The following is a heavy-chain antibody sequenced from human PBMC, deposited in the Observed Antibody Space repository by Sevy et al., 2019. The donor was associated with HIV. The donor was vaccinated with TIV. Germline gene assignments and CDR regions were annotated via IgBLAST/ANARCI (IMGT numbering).Heavy chain of an antibody. V-gene: IGHV3-49*03. J-gene: IGHJ4*02. CDR3: SREAGVVVVVAVYQFDN. CDR1: GFSFGEYA. CDR2: IRGKAFGGTT. Sequence: GGSLRLSCSASGFSFGEYAMSWFRQAPGKGLEWVAFIRGKAFGGTTEYAASVKGRFTISRDDSKSIAYLQMISLKTEDTAVYYCSREAGVVVVVAVYQFDNWGQGTLVTVSS. D-gene: IGHD2-15*01.